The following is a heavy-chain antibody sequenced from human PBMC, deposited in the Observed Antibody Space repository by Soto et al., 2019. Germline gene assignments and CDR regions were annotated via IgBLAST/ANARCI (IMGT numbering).Heavy chain of an antibody. CDR3: ARQNDDYADSYYFDY. D-gene: IGHD4-17*01. V-gene: IGHV4-39*01. Sequence: SETLSLTCSVSGGSISSSNYYWGWIRQPPGKGLEWIGSIYYSGSTYYNPSLKSRVAISVDTSKNQFSLKLSSVTAADTAVYYCARQNDDYADSYYFDYWGQGALSPSPQ. CDR2: IYYSGST. CDR1: GGSISSSNYY. J-gene: IGHJ4*02.